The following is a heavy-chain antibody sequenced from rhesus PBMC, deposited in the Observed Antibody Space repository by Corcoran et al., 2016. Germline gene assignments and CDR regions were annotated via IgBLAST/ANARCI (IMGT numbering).Heavy chain of an antibody. CDR3: AREDSNYDYFDY. J-gene: IGHJ4*01. V-gene: IGHV3-37*01. CDR2: ISGSSSST. CDR1: GGSISDDYY. Sequence: VQLQESGPGLVKPSETLSLTCAVSGGSISDDYYWSWIRQPPGKGLEWVSSISGSSSSTYYPDSVKGRFTNSRDNAKNTLYLQMNSPRAEDTAVYYCAREDSNYDYFDYWGQGVLVTVSS. D-gene: IGHD4-23*01.